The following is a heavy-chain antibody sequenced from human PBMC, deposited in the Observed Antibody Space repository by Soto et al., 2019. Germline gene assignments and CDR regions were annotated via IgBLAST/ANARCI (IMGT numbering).Heavy chain of an antibody. CDR1: GASITSTTYF. Sequence: SETLSLTCSLSGASITSTTYFWAWIRKTPGKGLEWVGSIYYSGKTHYNPSLKSRATISVDTSKNQFSLKLSSVTAADTAVYYCARGSYYGPKYFQHWGRGTLVTVSS. V-gene: IGHV4-39*07. CDR2: IYYSGKT. J-gene: IGHJ1*01. CDR3: ARGSYYGPKYFQH. D-gene: IGHD3-10*01.